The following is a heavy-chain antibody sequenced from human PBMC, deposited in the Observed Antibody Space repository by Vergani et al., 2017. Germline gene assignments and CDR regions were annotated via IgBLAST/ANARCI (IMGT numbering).Heavy chain of an antibody. CDR3: ARESNYASPQTDAFDI. Sequence: QVQLQESGPGLVKPSETLSLTCTVSGSSISSYYWSWIRQPPGKGLEWIGYIYYSGSTNYNPSLKSRVTISVDTSKNQFSLKLSSVTAADTAVYYCARESNYASPQTDAFDIWGQGTMVTVSS. D-gene: IGHD4-11*01. CDR1: GSSISSYY. J-gene: IGHJ3*02. V-gene: IGHV4-59*01. CDR2: IYYSGST.